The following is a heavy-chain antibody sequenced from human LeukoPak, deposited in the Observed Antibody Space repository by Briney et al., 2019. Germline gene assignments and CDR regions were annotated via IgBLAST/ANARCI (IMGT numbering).Heavy chain of an antibody. CDR3: ARDYTGGWNDY. CDR2: ISSSSSPI. Sequence: PGGSLRLSCAASGFTFSNYGMNWVRQAPGKGLEWLSYISSSSSPIYYADSVRGRFTISRDNAKNSPYLQMNSLRAEDTAVYYCARDYTGGWNDYWGQGIRVTVSS. D-gene: IGHD7-27*01. V-gene: IGHV3-48*04. CDR1: GFTFSNYG. J-gene: IGHJ4*02.